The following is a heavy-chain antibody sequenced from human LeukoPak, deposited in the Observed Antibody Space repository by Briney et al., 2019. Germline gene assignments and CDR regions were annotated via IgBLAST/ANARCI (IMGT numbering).Heavy chain of an antibody. CDR2: IYSGGGS. CDR3: ARLSGSFLDY. CDR1: GFTVSSNY. J-gene: IGHJ4*02. V-gene: IGHV3-66*04. Sequence: GGSLRLSCAASGFTVSSNYMSWVRQAPGKGLEWVSVIYSGGGSFYADSVKGRFTISRDNSKNTVYLQMNSLRAEDTAVYYCARLSGSFLDYWGQGTLVTVSS. D-gene: IGHD1-26*01.